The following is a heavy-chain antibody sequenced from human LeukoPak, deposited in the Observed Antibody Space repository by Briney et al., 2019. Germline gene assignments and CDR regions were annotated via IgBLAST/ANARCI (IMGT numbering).Heavy chain of an antibody. V-gene: IGHV3-11*01. Sequence: GGSLRLSCAASGFTFSDYYMSWIRQAPGKGLEWVSYISSSGSTIYYADSVKGRFTISRDNAKNSLYLQMNSLRAEDTAVYYCARTYCSSTSCYVSFYYYYMDVWGKGTTVTISS. J-gene: IGHJ6*03. CDR3: ARTYCSSTSCYVSFYYYYMDV. CDR1: GFTFSDYY. D-gene: IGHD2-2*01. CDR2: ISSSGSTI.